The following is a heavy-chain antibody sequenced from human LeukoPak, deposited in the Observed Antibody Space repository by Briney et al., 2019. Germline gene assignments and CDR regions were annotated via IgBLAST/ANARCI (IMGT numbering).Heavy chain of an antibody. CDR2: IWYDGSNK. CDR3: AKVVSGSFDAFDI. J-gene: IGHJ3*02. D-gene: IGHD1-26*01. Sequence: GGSLRLSCAASGFTFSSYGMHWVRQAPGKGLEWVAVIWYDGSNKYYADPVKGRFTISRDNSKNTLYLQMNSLRAEDTAVYYCAKVVSGSFDAFDIWGQGTMVTVSS. CDR1: GFTFSSYG. V-gene: IGHV3-30*02.